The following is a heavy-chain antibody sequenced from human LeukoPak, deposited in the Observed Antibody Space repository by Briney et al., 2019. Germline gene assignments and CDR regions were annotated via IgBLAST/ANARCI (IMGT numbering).Heavy chain of an antibody. CDR2: IRSKAYGGTT. Sequence: GGSLRLSCTTSGFTFGDYAMSWVRQAPGKGLEWVGFIRSKAYGGTTEYAASVKGRFTISRDDSKSIAYLQMNSLKTEDTAVYYCTRGQRTDYYYYYMDVWGKGTTVTVSS. D-gene: IGHD1/OR15-1a*01. CDR3: TRGQRTDYYYYYMDV. V-gene: IGHV3-49*04. CDR1: GFTFGDYA. J-gene: IGHJ6*03.